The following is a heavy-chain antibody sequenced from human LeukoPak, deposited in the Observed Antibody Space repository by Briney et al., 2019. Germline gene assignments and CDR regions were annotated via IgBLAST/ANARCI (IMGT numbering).Heavy chain of an antibody. Sequence: PGGSLRLSCAASGFTFSSYAMSWVRQTPEKGLEWVSGISGSGGSTYNADSVKGRFTISRDNAKNSLYLEMNSLRAEDTAVYYCTAPGRGRGRYGFEYWGQGTLVTVSS. CDR2: ISGSGGST. D-gene: IGHD6-19*01. V-gene: IGHV3-23*01. CDR3: TAPGRGRGRYGFEY. J-gene: IGHJ4*02. CDR1: GFTFSSYA.